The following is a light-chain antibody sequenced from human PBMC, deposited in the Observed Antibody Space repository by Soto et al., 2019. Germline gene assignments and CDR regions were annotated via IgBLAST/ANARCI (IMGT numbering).Light chain of an antibody. CDR1: SSNSGSST. CDR3: AAWDDSLNGRV. V-gene: IGLV1-44*01. J-gene: IGLJ1*01. Sequence: QSVLTQPHPASGTPAQSGTTSFSGSSSNSGSSTVNWYTHLPRTAPTLLIYTIHPRASGAPDRFSGSKSGTSASLAISGLQCEEEVEYNCAAWDDSLNGRVFGTGPRVTVL. CDR2: TIH.